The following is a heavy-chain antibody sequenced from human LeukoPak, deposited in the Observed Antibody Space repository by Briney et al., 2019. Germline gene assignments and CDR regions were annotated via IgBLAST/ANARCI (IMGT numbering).Heavy chain of an antibody. CDR3: ARVEKQHLVRLPFGY. J-gene: IGHJ4*02. Sequence: ASVKASCKASGYTFTSYYMHWVRQAPGQGLEWMGIINPSGGSTSYAQKFQGRVTMTRDMSTSTVYMELSSLRSDDTAVYYCARVEKQHLVRLPFGYWGQGTLVTVSS. V-gene: IGHV1-46*01. D-gene: IGHD6-13*01. CDR2: INPSGGST. CDR1: GYTFTSYY.